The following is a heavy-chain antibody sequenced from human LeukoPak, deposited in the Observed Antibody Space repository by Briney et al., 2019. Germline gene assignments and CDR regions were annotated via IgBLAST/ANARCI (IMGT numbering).Heavy chain of an antibody. J-gene: IGHJ4*02. D-gene: IGHD6-6*01. Sequence: PSETLSLTCAVYGGSFSGYSWSWIRQPPGKGLEWIGEINHSGSTNYNPSLKSRVTISVDTSKNQFSLKLSSVTAADTAVYYCARGKGAARTFDYWGQGTLVTVSS. CDR3: ARGKGAARTFDY. CDR1: GGSFSGYS. CDR2: INHSGST. V-gene: IGHV4-34*01.